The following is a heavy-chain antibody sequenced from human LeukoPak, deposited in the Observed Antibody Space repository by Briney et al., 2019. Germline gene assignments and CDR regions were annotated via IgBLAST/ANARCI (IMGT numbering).Heavy chain of an antibody. V-gene: IGHV3-7*03. D-gene: IGHD1-26*01. Sequence: GGSLRLSCAASGFTFSSYWMSWVRQAPGKGLEWVANIKQDGSEKYYVDSVKGRFTISRDNAKNSLYLQMNSLRAEDTAVYYCARDKIVGPTTLDYWGQGTLVTVSS. J-gene: IGHJ4*02. CDR3: ARDKIVGPTTLDY. CDR2: IKQDGSEK. CDR1: GFTFSSYW.